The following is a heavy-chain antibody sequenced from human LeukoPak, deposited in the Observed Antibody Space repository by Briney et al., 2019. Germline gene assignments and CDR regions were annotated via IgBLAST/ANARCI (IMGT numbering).Heavy chain of an antibody. CDR2: ISGSGGNT. Sequence: PGGSLRLSCAASGFTFSSYAMSWVRHAPGKGLEWVSAISGSGGNTYYADSVKGRFTISRDNSKNTLYLQMNSLRAEDTAVYYCAKDARDLLWFGELLFDYWGLGTLVTVSS. D-gene: IGHD3-10*01. CDR3: AKDARDLLWFGELLFDY. V-gene: IGHV3-23*01. CDR1: GFTFSSYA. J-gene: IGHJ4*02.